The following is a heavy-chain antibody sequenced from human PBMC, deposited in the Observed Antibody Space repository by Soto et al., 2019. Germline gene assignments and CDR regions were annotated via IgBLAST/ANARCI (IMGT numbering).Heavy chain of an antibody. V-gene: IGHV1-69*13. Sequence: SVKVSCKASGGTFSSYAISWVRQAPGQGLEWMGGIIPIFGTANYAQKFQGRVTITADESTSTAYMELSSLRSEDTAVYYCARWRADCGGDCYSPVGHWGQGTLVTVSS. CDR3: ARWRADCGGDCYSPVGH. D-gene: IGHD2-21*02. J-gene: IGHJ4*02. CDR1: GGTFSSYA. CDR2: IIPIFGTA.